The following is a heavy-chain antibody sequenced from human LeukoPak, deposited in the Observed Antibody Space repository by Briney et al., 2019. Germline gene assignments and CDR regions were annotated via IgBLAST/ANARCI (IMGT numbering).Heavy chain of an antibody. CDR2: IYYSGST. CDR3: ARRGYDSSGSYRNY. Sequence: PSETLSLTCTVSGGSISSSSYYWGWIRQPPGKGLEWIGSIYYSGSTYYNPSLKSRVTISVDTSKNQFSLKLSSVTAADTAVYYCARRGYDSSGSYRNYWGQGTLVTVSS. D-gene: IGHD3-22*01. J-gene: IGHJ4*02. CDR1: GGSISSSSYY. V-gene: IGHV4-39*01.